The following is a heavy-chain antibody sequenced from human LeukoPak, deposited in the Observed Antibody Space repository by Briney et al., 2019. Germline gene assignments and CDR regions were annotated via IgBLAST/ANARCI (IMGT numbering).Heavy chain of an antibody. D-gene: IGHD1-1*01. CDR3: AAFLLQQINVFDI. CDR2: IYTSGYT. V-gene: IGHV4-61*02. Sequence: NPSETLSLTCTVSGGSISSVSYYWSWIRESAWKGLEWIGRIYTSGYTEYNPSLMSRFTVSVDMSRTQFSLQLSSVTAADTAVYYCAAFLLQQINVFDIWGQGTMVTVSS. J-gene: IGHJ3*02. CDR1: GGSISSVSYY.